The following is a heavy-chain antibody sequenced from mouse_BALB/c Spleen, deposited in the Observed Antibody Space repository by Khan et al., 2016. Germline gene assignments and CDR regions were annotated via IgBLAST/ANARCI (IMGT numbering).Heavy chain of an antibody. CDR1: GYSITSDYA. CDR2: ISYSGST. J-gene: IGHJ2*01. V-gene: IGHV3-2*02. CDR3: ARGGSWDY. Sequence: EVQLQESGPGLVKPSQSLSLTCTVTGYSITSDYAWNWIRQFPGNKLAWMGYISYSGSTSYNPSLNSRITITRDPSKNQFFLQLNSVTTEDTATYYCARGGSWDYWGQGTTLTGSS.